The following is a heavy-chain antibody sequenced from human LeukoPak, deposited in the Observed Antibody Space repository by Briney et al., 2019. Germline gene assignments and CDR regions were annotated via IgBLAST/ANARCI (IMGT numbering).Heavy chain of an antibody. D-gene: IGHD3-22*01. J-gene: IGHJ4*02. CDR2: ISWNSGGI. V-gene: IGHV3-9*01. CDR3: ARGYYYDSSGYLSHFDY. CDR1: GFTFDDYA. Sequence: GGSLRLSCAASGFTFDDYAMHWVRQAPGKGLEWVSGISWNSGGIGYADSVKGRFTISRDNAKNSLYLQMNSLRAEDTALYYCARGYYYDSSGYLSHFDYWGQGTLVTVSS.